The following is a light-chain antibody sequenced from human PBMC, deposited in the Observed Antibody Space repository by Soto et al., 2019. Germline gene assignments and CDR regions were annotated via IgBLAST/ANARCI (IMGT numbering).Light chain of an antibody. CDR3: QQRGSWPWT. V-gene: IGKV3-11*01. J-gene: IGKJ1*01. CDR1: QSVSSS. Sequence: EIVLTQSPATLSLSPGERATLSCRASQSVSSSLAWYQQKPGQAPRLLIYDASNRATGIPARFSGSGSGTDFTLIISSLEPEDFAIYYCQQRGSWPWTFGQGTKV. CDR2: DAS.